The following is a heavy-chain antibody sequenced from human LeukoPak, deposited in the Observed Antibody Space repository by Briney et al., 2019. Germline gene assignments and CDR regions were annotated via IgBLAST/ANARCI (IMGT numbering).Heavy chain of an antibody. CDR1: GFTFSSYW. V-gene: IGHV3-74*01. J-gene: IGHJ5*02. Sequence: PGGSLRLSCAASGFTFSSYWMHWVRHAPGKGLVWVSRINSDGSSTSYPDSVTGRFTISRDNAKNTLDLQMNSLRAEDTAVYYCARGPRVTNNWFDPWGQGTLVTVSS. CDR3: ARGPRVTNNWFDP. CDR2: INSDGSST. D-gene: IGHD4-11*01.